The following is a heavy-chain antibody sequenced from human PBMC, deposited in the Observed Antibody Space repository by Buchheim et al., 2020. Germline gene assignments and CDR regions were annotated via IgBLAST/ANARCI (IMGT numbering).Heavy chain of an antibody. V-gene: IGHV4-34*01. J-gene: IGHJ4*02. Sequence: QVQLQQWGAGLLKPSETLSLTCAVYGGSFSGYYWSWIRQPPGKGLEWIGDINHSGSTNYNPSLKSRVTISVDTSKNQFSLKLSSVTAADTAVYYCAIDYDSSGYYPLDYWGQGTL. D-gene: IGHD3-22*01. CDR1: GGSFSGYY. CDR2: INHSGST. CDR3: AIDYDSSGYYPLDY.